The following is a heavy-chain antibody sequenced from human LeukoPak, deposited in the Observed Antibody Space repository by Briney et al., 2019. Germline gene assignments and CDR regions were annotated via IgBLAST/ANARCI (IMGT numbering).Heavy chain of an antibody. V-gene: IGHV3-66*01. CDR2: IYSGGST. CDR1: GFTVSSNY. Sequence: GGSLRLSCAASGFTVSSNYMSWVRQAPGKGLEWVSVIYSGGSTYYADSVKGRFTISRDNSKNTLYLQMNSLRAEDTAAYYCASSMVRGVIGYWYFDLWGRGTLVTVSS. CDR3: ASSMVRGVIGYWYFDL. D-gene: IGHD3-10*01. J-gene: IGHJ2*01.